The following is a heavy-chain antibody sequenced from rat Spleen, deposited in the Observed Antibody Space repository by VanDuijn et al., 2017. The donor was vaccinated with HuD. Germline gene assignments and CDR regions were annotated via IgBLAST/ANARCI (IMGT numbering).Heavy chain of an antibody. CDR1: GFTFSNYG. CDR2: ISYDGSST. CDR3: ARHDDY. V-gene: IGHV5-29*01. J-gene: IGHJ2*01. Sequence: EVQLVESGGGLVQPGRSLKLSCAASGFTFSNYGMAWVRQAPTKGLEWVATISYDGSSTYYRDSVKGRFTISRDNAKNTLYLQMDSLRSEDTATYYCARHDDYWGKGVMVTVSS.